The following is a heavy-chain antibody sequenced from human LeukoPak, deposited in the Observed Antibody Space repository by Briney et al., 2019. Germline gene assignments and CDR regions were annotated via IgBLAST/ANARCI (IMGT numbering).Heavy chain of an antibody. Sequence: SETLSLTCTVSGGSISSGGYYWSWIRQPPGKGLEWIGYIYYSGSTNYNPSLKSRVTISVDTSKNQFSLKLSSVTAADTAVYYCARASGYSYGDPYDPWGQGTLVTVSS. D-gene: IGHD5-18*01. CDR3: ARASGYSYGDPYDP. J-gene: IGHJ5*02. CDR2: IYYSGST. V-gene: IGHV4-61*08. CDR1: GGSISSGGYY.